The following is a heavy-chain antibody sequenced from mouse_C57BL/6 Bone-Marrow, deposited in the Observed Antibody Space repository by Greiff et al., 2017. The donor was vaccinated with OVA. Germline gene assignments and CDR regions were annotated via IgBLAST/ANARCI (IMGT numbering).Heavy chain of an antibody. D-gene: IGHD1-1*01. CDR1: GYTFTSYW. Sequence: VQLKQPGAELVKPGASVKLSCKASGYTFTSYWMQWVKQRPGQGLEWIGEIDPSDSYTNYNQKFKGKATLTVDTSSSTAYMQLSSLTSEDSAVYYCAREDYYGSSYVDFAYWGQGTLVTVSA. CDR2: IDPSDSYT. CDR3: AREDYYGSSYVDFAY. V-gene: IGHV1-50*01. J-gene: IGHJ3*01.